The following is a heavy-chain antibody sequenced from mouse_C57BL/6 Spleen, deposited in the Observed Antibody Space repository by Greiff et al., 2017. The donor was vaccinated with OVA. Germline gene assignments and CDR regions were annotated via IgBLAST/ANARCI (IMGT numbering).Heavy chain of an antibody. V-gene: IGHV1-50*01. J-gene: IGHJ3*01. Sequence: QVQLQQSGAELVKPGASVKLSCKASGYTFTSYWMQWVKQRPGQGLEWIGEIDPSDSYTNYNQKFKGKATLTVDTSSSTAYMQLSSLTSEDSAVYYCARTGDDYDRFAYWGQGTLVTVSA. CDR3: ARTGDDYDRFAY. CDR2: IDPSDSYT. CDR1: GYTFTSYW. D-gene: IGHD2-4*01.